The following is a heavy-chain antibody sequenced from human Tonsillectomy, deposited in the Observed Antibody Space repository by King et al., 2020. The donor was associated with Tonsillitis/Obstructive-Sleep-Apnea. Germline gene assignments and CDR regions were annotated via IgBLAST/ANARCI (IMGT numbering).Heavy chain of an antibody. J-gene: IGHJ3*02. CDR1: GYTFIGYY. D-gene: IGHD3-3*01. V-gene: IGHV1-2*02. Sequence: VQLVQSGAEVEKPGASVKVSCKASGYTFIGYYMHWVRQAPGQGLEWMGWINPNSGGTNYAQKFQGRVTLTRDTSISTAYMELSGLRSDDTAVYYCAREKRFLEWILKGYAFDIWGQGTMVTVSS. CDR2: INPNSGGT. CDR3: AREKRFLEWILKGYAFDI.